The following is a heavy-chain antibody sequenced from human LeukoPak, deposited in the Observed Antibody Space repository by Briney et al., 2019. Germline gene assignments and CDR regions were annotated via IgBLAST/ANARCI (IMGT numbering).Heavy chain of an antibody. CDR1: GGSISSYY. V-gene: IGHV4-59*01. CDR3: ARENDRYGRIDY. J-gene: IGHJ4*02. D-gene: IGHD5-18*01. CDR2: VSCSGST. Sequence: SETLSLTCTVSGGSISSYYWSWVRQPPGKGLEWIGYVSCSGSTDYNPSLKSRVIISIDTSKNQFSLRLSSVTAADTAVYYCARENDRYGRIDYWGQGTQVTVSS.